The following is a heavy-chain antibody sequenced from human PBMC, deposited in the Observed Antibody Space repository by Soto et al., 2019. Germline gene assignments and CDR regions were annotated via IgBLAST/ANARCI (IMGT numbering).Heavy chain of an antibody. D-gene: IGHD4-4*01. CDR1: GYTLTELS. CDR3: ATAFSNYGNYYYYMDV. J-gene: IGHJ6*03. Sequence: GASVKVSCKVSGYTLTELSMHWVRQAPGKGLEWMGGFDPEDGETIYAQKFQGRVTMTEDTSTDTAYMGLSSLRSEDTAVYYCATAFSNYGNYYYYMDVWGKGTTVTVSS. V-gene: IGHV1-24*01. CDR2: FDPEDGET.